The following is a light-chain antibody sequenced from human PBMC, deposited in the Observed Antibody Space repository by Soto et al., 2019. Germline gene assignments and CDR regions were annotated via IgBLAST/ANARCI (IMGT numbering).Light chain of an antibody. CDR2: AAS. CDR1: QGISTW. CDR3: QQGHSLPFT. V-gene: IGKV1-12*02. J-gene: IGKJ3*01. Sequence: DIQMTQSPSSVSASVGDRVTITCRASQGISTWLAWYQQTPGKATKLLIYAASSLQSGVPSRFSGSGSGTDFTLTIGSLQAEDFATYYCQQGHSLPFTFGPGTKVDIK.